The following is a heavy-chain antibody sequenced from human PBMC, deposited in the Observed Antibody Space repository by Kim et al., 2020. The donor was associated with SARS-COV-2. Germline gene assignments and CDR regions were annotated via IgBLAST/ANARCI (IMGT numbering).Heavy chain of an antibody. CDR1: GFTFRSYV. CDR2: IAKDGSYK. CDR3: VRESDGFDV. Sequence: GGSLRLSCVASGFTFRSYVMHWVRQAPGEGLEWVALIAKDGSYKYHADSVKGRFTISRETSTNTLSLQMNSLRPDDTAVYYCVRESDGFDVCGQGAEVTGSS. J-gene: IGHJ3*01. V-gene: IGHV3-30*03.